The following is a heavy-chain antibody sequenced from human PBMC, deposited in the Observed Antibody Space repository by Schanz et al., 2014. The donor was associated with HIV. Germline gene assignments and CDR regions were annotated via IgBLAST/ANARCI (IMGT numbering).Heavy chain of an antibody. CDR1: GFTFSSYG. CDR3: ARGSGPYYYYYGMDV. Sequence: VQLVESGGGVVQPGRSLRLSCAASGFTFSSYGMHWVRQAPGKGLEWVANINEDGGEKYYVDSVKGRFTISRDNAKNSLFLQMNSLRADDTAIYYCARGSGPYYYYYGMDVWGRGTTVTVSS. CDR2: INEDGGEK. D-gene: IGHD3-10*01. J-gene: IGHJ6*02. V-gene: IGHV3-7*01.